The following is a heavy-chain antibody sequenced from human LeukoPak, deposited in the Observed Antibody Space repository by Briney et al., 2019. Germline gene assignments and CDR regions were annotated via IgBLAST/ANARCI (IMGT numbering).Heavy chain of an antibody. V-gene: IGHV3-53*01. J-gene: IGHJ3*01. Sequence: GGSLRLSCAASGFSVSSNYMSWVRQAPQLGLEWVSVIYSGSSTNYADSVKGRVTISRDNAQNSLFLQMNSLRAEDTAVYYCSREVYSRKSWDGLDLWGQGTMVTVSS. CDR2: IYSGSST. D-gene: IGHD6-13*01. CDR1: GFSVSSNY. CDR3: SREVYSRKSWDGLDL.